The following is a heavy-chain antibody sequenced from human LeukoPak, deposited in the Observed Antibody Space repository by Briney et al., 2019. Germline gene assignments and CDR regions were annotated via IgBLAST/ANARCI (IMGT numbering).Heavy chain of an antibody. CDR2: MNPNSGNT. D-gene: IGHD3-9*01. CDR1: GYTFTSYD. Sequence: ASVKVSCKASGYTFTSYDINWVRQATRQGLEWMGWMNPNSGNTGYAQKFQGRVTMTRNTSISTAYMELSSLRSEDTAVYYCARVRQYYDILTGSDAFDIWGQGTMVTVSS. V-gene: IGHV1-8*01. J-gene: IGHJ3*02. CDR3: ARVRQYYDILTGSDAFDI.